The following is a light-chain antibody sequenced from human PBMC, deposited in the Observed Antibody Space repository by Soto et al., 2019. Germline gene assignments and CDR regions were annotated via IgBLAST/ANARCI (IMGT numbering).Light chain of an antibody. CDR2: DVS. Sequence: QSALTQPASVSGSPGQSITISCTGTSSDVGVYNYVSWYQQHPGEGPKLMIYDVSNRPSGVSKRFSGSKSGNTASLTISGLEAEDEAEYYCSSYTSSSTWVFGGGTKLTV. J-gene: IGLJ3*02. CDR1: SSDVGVYNY. V-gene: IGLV2-14*01. CDR3: SSYTSSSTWV.